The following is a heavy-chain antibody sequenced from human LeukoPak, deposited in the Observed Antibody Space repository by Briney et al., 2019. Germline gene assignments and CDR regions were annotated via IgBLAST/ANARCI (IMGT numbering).Heavy chain of an antibody. Sequence: GGSLRLSCAASGFTFSTYVIYWVRQAPGKGLQWVAVTSYDGRNNDYAGSVKGRFTISRDNSKNTVYLQMNSLRAEDTAVYYCARVTGGSSYSFDIWGQGTRVIVSS. CDR1: GFTFSTYV. V-gene: IGHV3-30*04. CDR3: ARVTGGSSYSFDI. J-gene: IGHJ4*02. D-gene: IGHD6-6*01. CDR2: TSYDGRNN.